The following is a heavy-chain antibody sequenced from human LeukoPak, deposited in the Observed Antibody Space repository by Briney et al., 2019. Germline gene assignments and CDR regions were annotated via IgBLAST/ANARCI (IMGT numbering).Heavy chain of an antibody. CDR1: GGSISSYY. J-gene: IGHJ6*02. CDR3: ASSYCSSTSCYADYYYYGMDV. V-gene: IGHV4-59*08. CDR2: IYYSGST. Sequence: SETLSLTCTVSGGSISSYYWSWIRQPPGKGLEWIGYIYYSGSTNYNPSLKSRVTISVDTSKNQFSLKLSSVTAADTAVYYCASSYCSSTSCYADYYYYGMDVWGQGTTVTVSS. D-gene: IGHD2-2*01.